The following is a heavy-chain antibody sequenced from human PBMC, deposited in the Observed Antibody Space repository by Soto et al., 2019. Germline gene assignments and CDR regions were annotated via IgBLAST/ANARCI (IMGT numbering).Heavy chain of an antibody. V-gene: IGHV1-3*01. CDR2: INAGNGDT. CDR1: GYTFTTYG. J-gene: IGHJ4*02. D-gene: IGHD6-19*01. CDR3: ARERYTSGWDYFDY. Sequence: QVQLVQSGTEAKKPGASVKVSCKGSGYTFTTYGMHWVRQAPGQRLGRMGWINAGNGDTKYSQKFQGRVTITRDTSASTDYIEVSSLRSEDTAVYYCARERYTSGWDYFDYWGQGTLVAVSS.